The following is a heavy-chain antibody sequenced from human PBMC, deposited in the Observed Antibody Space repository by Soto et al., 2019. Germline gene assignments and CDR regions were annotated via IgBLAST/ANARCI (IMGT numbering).Heavy chain of an antibody. CDR2: INPKSGGT. D-gene: IGHD2-8*01. Sequence: ASVKVSFTASGYTFIDYYIHWVRQAPGQGLEWLGWINPKSGGTSTAQKFQGWVTMTRDRSISTVYMELTRLRSDDTAVYFCARGHSTDCSNGVCSFFYNHEMDVWGQGTKVTVSS. V-gene: IGHV1-2*04. J-gene: IGHJ6*02. CDR3: ARGHSTDCSNGVCSFFYNHEMDV. CDR1: GYTFIDYY.